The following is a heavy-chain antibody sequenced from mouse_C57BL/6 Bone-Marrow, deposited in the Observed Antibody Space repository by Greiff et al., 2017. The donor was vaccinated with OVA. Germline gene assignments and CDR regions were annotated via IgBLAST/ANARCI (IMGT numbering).Heavy chain of an antibody. V-gene: IGHV1-81*01. J-gene: IGHJ2*01. D-gene: IGHD1-1*01. CDR1: GYTFTSSG. CDR3: ARNSYYYGSSEGDY. Sequence: QVQLQQSGAELARPGASVKLSCKASGYTFTSSGISWVKQRTGQGLEWIGEISPRSGNTYYNEKFKGKATLTADKSSSQAYMELRSLTSEDSAVYFCARNSYYYGSSEGDYWGQGTTLTVSS. CDR2: ISPRSGNT.